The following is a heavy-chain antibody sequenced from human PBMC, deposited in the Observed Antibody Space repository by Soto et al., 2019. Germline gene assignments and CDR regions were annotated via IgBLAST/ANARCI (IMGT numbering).Heavy chain of an antibody. V-gene: IGHV3-30*18. D-gene: IGHD2-2*01. CDR3: AKEVPGGRGTSCGMDV. Sequence: HPGGSLRLSCAASGFTFSSYGMHWVRQAPGKGLEWVAVISYDGSNKYYADSVKGRFTISRDNSKNTLYLQMNSLRAEDTAVYYCAKEVPGGRGTSCGMDVWGQGTTVTVSS. CDR1: GFTFSSYG. CDR2: ISYDGSNK. J-gene: IGHJ6*02.